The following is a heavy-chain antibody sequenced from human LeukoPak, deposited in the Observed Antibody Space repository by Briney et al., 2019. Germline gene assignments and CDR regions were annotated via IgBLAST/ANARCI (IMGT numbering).Heavy chain of an antibody. Sequence: ASVKVSCKASGFTFTNYGISWVRQAPGQGLEWLGWINPNSGGTHYAQKFQGRVTMTRDTSISTAYMELSRLSSDDTAVYYCARDSDCTNGVCYRTDLDYWGQGALVTVSS. CDR3: ARDSDCTNGVCYRTDLDY. V-gene: IGHV1-2*02. D-gene: IGHD2-8*01. CDR1: GFTFTNYG. J-gene: IGHJ4*02. CDR2: INPNSGGT.